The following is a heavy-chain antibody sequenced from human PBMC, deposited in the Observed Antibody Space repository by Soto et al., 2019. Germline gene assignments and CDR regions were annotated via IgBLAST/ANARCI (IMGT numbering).Heavy chain of an antibody. J-gene: IGHJ4*02. CDR3: VGRTGYYDTNPYI. D-gene: IGHD3-22*01. V-gene: IGHV2-5*01. CDR1: GFSLTTAGMG. Sequence: QVTLKESGPTLVRPTQTLTLTCTLSGFSLTTAGMGVGWVRQPPGKALEWLALIYWHDDKRYSPSLQSRLTITKDTSKNQMVFTMNKMDPVDTATYYCVGRTGYYDTNPYIWGQGILITVSS. CDR2: IYWHDDK.